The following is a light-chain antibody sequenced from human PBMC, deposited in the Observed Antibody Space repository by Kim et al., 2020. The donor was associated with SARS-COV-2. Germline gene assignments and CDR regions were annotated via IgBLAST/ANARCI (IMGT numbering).Light chain of an antibody. V-gene: IGLV1-40*01. Sequence: GQRVTISCTGSSTNIGAGYDVHGYQQLPGTAPKLLIYGNSIRPSGVPDRFSGSKSGTSASLAITGLQAEDEADYYCQSYDSSLSVVFGGGTKLTVL. CDR1: STNIGAGYD. CDR3: QSYDSSLSVV. CDR2: GNS. J-gene: IGLJ2*01.